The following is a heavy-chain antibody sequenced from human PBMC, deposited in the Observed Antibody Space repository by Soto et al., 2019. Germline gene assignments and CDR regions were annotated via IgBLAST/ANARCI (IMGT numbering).Heavy chain of an antibody. CDR1: GYTFTSND. Sequence: GASVKVSCKASGYTFTSNDINWVRQATGQRLERMGWMNAKNGNTKYSQKFQGRVTITRDTSTSTAYMELSSLRSEDTAIYYCARDLTSSGWPFDYWGQGTLVTVSS. V-gene: IGHV1-3*01. D-gene: IGHD6-19*01. CDR3: ARDLTSSGWPFDY. J-gene: IGHJ4*02. CDR2: MNAKNGNT.